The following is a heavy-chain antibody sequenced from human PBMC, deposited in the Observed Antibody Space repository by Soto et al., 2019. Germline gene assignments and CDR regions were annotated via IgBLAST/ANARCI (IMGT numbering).Heavy chain of an antibody. CDR3: ATEYYYGSGSYFDY. CDR2: IIPIFGTA. J-gene: IGHJ4*02. D-gene: IGHD3-10*01. CDR1: GGTFSSYA. V-gene: IGHV1-69*13. Sequence: SVKVSCKASGGTFSSYAISWLRQAPGQGLEWMGGIIPIFGTANYAQKFQGRVTITADESTSTAYMELSSLRSEDTAVYYCATEYYYGSGSYFDYWGQGTLVTVSS.